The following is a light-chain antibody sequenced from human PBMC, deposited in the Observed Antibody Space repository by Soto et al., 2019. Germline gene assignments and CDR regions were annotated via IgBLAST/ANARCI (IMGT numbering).Light chain of an antibody. V-gene: IGLV1-47*01. CDR3: AAWDYSLSGYWV. Sequence: QSVLSQPPSASGTPGQRVTISCSGSSSNIGRNYVYWYQQVPGTAPKLLIFRNNQRPSGVPDRFSGSKSGTSASLAISGLRSEDEADYFCAAWDYSLSGYWVFGGGTQLT. J-gene: IGLJ3*02. CDR1: SSNIGRNY. CDR2: RNN.